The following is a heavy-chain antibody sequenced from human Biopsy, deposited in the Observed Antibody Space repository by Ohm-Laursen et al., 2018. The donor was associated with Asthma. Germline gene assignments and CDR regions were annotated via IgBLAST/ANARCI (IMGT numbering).Heavy chain of an antibody. CDR1: GFMFRSFG. CDR2: ISYDGSNK. Sequence: SSLRLSCAASGFMFRSFGMHWVRQAPGKGLEWVAVISYDGSNKYYADSVKGRFTVSRDNSKSTLYLQMNSLRAEDTAVYFCARPYYSDRSGYYGYWGQGTLVTVSS. J-gene: IGHJ4*02. V-gene: IGHV3-30*03. CDR3: ARPYYSDRSGYYGY. D-gene: IGHD3-22*01.